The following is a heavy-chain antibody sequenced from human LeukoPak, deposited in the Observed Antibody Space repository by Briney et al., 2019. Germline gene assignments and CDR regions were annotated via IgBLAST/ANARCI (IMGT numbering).Heavy chain of an antibody. CDR1: GGSLNIHY. CDR3: ARNVGWYTYGT. Sequence: SETLSLTCTVSGGSLNIHYWSWIRQPPGKGLEWIGYIHGSGHTHYDTSLRGRATISEDTSKNQFFLQLTSVTAADTAIYYCARNVGWYTYGTWGQGILVTVSS. J-gene: IGHJ5*02. D-gene: IGHD6-19*01. V-gene: IGHV4-59*08. CDR2: IHGSGHT.